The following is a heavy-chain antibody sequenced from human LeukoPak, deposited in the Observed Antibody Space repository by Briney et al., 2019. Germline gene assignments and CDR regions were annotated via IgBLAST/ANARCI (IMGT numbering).Heavy chain of an antibody. Sequence: GGSLRLSCAASGFTFSSYWVSWVRQAPGKGLEWVANIKQDGSEKYYVDSVKGRFTISRDNAKNSLYLQMNSLRAEDTAVYYCARDLTGTGHYYYYMDVWGKGTTVTVSS. V-gene: IGHV3-7*01. CDR1: GFTFSSYW. J-gene: IGHJ6*03. CDR3: ARDLTGTGHYYYYMDV. D-gene: IGHD1-20*01. CDR2: IKQDGSEK.